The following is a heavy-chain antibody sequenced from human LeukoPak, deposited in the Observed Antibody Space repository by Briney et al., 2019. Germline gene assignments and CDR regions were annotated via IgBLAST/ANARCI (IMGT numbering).Heavy chain of an antibody. J-gene: IGHJ6*02. V-gene: IGHV4-59*11. CDR3: ARFGVDYDMDV. CDR1: GGSISGHY. CDR2: IHYSGRP. Sequence: PSETLSLTCTVSGGSISGHYWTWIRQPPGKGLEWVGQIHYSGRPDYNPSLKSRVTISVDTSKNQLSLKVTSVTGADTAVYYCARFGVDYDMDVWGQGTTVTVSS. D-gene: IGHD3-16*01.